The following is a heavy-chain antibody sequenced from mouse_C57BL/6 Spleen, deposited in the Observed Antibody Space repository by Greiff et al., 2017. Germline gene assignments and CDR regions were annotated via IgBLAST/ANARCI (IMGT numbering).Heavy chain of an antibody. Sequence: EVKLMESGGGLVKPGGSLKLSCAASGFTFSSYTMSWVRQTPEKRLEWVATISGGGGNTYYPDSVKGRFTISRDNAKNTLYLQMSSLRSEDTALYYCARHRSSYYAMDDWGQGTSVTVSS. CDR3: ARHRSSYYAMDD. D-gene: IGHD1-1*01. CDR2: ISGGGGNT. CDR1: GFTFSSYT. J-gene: IGHJ4*01. V-gene: IGHV5-9*01.